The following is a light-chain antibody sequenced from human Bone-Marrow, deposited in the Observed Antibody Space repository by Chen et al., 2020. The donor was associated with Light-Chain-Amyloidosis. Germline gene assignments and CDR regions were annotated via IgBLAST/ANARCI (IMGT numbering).Light chain of an antibody. CDR3: CAYAGTYTWL. Sequence: QSALTQPHSVSGSPGQSVTIRCTGTSSDSGGYDYVSWYQQYPGPAPTLIIYDVNKRPSGVPDRFSASKSANTASLTISGLQADDEAEYHCCAYAGTYTWLFGGGTRLTVL. J-gene: IGLJ3*02. V-gene: IGLV2-11*01. CDR1: SSDSGGYDY. CDR2: DVN.